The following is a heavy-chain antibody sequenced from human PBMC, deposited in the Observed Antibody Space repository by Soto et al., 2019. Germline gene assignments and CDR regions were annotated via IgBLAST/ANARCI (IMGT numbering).Heavy chain of an antibody. V-gene: IGHV4-59*01. D-gene: IGHD3-10*01. CDR1: GGPISSYY. CDR2: IYYSGSA. J-gene: IGHJ3*02. CDR3: ARVWGGAFDI. Sequence: SETLSLTRTVSGGPISSYYCSWIRQPPGKGLEWIGYIYYSGSANYNPSLKSRVTISVDTSKNQFSLKLSSVTAADTAVYYCARVWGGAFDIWGQGTMVTVSS.